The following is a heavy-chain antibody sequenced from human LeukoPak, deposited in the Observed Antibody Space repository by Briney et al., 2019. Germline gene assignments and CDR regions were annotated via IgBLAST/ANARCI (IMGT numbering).Heavy chain of an antibody. D-gene: IGHD3-22*01. V-gene: IGHV3-9*01. Sequence: PGGSLRLSCAASGFTFDDYAMHWVRQAPGKGLEWVSGISWNSGSIGYADSVKGRFTISRDNAKNSLYLQMNSLRAEDTALYYCAKVIYYYDSSGDAFDIWGQGTMVTVSS. CDR1: GFTFDDYA. CDR3: AKVIYYYDSSGDAFDI. J-gene: IGHJ3*02. CDR2: ISWNSGSI.